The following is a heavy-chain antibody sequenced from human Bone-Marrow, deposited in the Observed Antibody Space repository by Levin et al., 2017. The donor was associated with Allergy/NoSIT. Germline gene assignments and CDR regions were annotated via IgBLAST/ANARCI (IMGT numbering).Heavy chain of an antibody. CDR3: ARDTLYAFDI. Sequence: GESLKISCAASGFTFSSYSMNWVRQAPGKGLEWISYITGISDIIYYAGSVKGRFTVSRDNAKNSLYLQMNSLGDGDTAVYYCARDTLYAFDIWGQGTLVTVSS. CDR2: ITGISDII. J-gene: IGHJ3*02. D-gene: IGHD3-10*01. V-gene: IGHV3-48*02. CDR1: GFTFSSYS.